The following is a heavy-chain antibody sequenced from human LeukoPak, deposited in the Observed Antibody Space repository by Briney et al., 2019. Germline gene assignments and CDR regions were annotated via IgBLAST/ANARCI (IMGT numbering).Heavy chain of an antibody. Sequence: SETLSLTCTVSGGSISSYYWSWIRQPPGKGLEWIGYIYYSGSTNYNPSLKSRVTISVDTSKNQFSLKLSSVTAADTAVYYCARHAGGISATGTRPFDYWGQGTLVTVSS. CDR3: ARHAGGISATGTRPFDY. CDR2: IYYSGST. J-gene: IGHJ4*02. V-gene: IGHV4-59*08. CDR1: GGSISSYY. D-gene: IGHD6-13*01.